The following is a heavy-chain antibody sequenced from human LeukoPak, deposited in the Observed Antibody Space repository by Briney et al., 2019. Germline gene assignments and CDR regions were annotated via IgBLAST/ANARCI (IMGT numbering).Heavy chain of an antibody. V-gene: IGHV3-20*04. CDR1: GFTFSSYE. CDR3: ARVPTPSRRMNYFDY. CDR2: ITWNGGST. Sequence: PGGSLRLSCAASGFTFSSYEMNWVRQAPGKGLEWVSGITWNGGSTAYADSVKGRFTISRDNAKNSLYLQMNSLRADDTALYYCARVPTPSRRMNYFDYWGQGTLVSVSS. J-gene: IGHJ4*02.